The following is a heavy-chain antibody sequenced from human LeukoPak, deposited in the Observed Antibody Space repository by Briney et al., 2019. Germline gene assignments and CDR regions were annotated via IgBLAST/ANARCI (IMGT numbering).Heavy chain of an antibody. CDR2: IYSGGST. V-gene: IGHV3-66*01. CDR3: ARVGHIVVVTGEYYFDY. J-gene: IGHJ4*02. Sequence: PGGSPRLSCAASGFTVSSNYMSWVRQAPGKGLEWVSVIYSGGSTYYADSVKGRFTISRDNSKNTLYLQMNSLRAEDTAVYYCARVGHIVVVTGEYYFDYWGQGTLVTVSS. D-gene: IGHD2-21*02. CDR1: GFTVSSNY.